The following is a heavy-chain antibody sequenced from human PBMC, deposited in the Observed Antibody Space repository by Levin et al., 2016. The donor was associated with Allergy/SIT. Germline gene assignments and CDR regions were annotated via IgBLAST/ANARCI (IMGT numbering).Heavy chain of an antibody. D-gene: IGHD5-18*01. CDR3: ARVGGYSHDSGWFDP. J-gene: IGHJ5*02. V-gene: IGHV4-59*01. CDR2: IYYSGST. Sequence: WIRQPPGKGLEWIGYIYYSGSTNYNPSLKSRVTISVDTSKNQFSLKLSAVTAADTAVYYCARVGGYSHDSGWFDPWGQGTLVTVSS.